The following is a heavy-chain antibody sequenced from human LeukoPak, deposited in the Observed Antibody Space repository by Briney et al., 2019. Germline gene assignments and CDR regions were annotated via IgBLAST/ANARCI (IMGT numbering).Heavy chain of an antibody. CDR2: IIPIFGTA. J-gene: IGHJ4*02. CDR3: ARGRLVAGYYFDY. V-gene: IGHV1-69*06. Sequence: SVKVSCKASGGTFSSYAISWVRRAPGQGLEWMGGIIPIFGTANYAQKFQGRVTITADKSTSTAYMELSSLRSEDTAVYYCARGRLVAGYYFDYWGQGTLVTVSS. CDR1: GGTFSSYA. D-gene: IGHD6-19*01.